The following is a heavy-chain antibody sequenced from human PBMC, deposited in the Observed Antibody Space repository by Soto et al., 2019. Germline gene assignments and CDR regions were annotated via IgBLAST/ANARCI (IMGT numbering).Heavy chain of an antibody. J-gene: IGHJ6*02. Sequence: QVQLVQSGAEVKKPGSSVKVSCKASGGTFSSYPINWVRQAPGQGLEWMGGVIPIFGTTNYAQKFQGRVTITADESTTTAYMEMSSLRSDDTAVYYCARDSSTSPYYYGMDVCGQGTTVTVSS. CDR2: VIPIFGTT. V-gene: IGHV1-69*01. CDR3: ARDSSTSPYYYGMDV. D-gene: IGHD4-17*01. CDR1: GGTFSSYP.